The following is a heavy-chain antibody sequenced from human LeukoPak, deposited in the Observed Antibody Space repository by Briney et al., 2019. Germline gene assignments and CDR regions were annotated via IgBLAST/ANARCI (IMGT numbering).Heavy chain of an antibody. CDR1: GYTFTSYG. J-gene: IGHJ6*02. Sequence: ASVKVSCKASGYTFTSYGISWVRQAPGQGLEWMGWISAYNGNTNYAQKLQGRVTMTTDTSTSTAYMELRSLRSDDTAVYYCARDPPLLYDSSGGYYYYYGMDVWGQGTTVTVSS. D-gene: IGHD3-22*01. CDR2: ISAYNGNT. V-gene: IGHV1-18*01. CDR3: ARDPPLLYDSSGGYYYYYGMDV.